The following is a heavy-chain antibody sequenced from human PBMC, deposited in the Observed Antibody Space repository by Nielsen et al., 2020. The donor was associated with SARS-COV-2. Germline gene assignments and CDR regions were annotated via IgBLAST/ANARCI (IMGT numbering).Heavy chain of an antibody. CDR2: FDPEDGET. CDR1: GYTLTELS. D-gene: IGHD3-10*01. Sequence: ASVKASCKVSGYTLTELSMHWVRQAPGKGLEWMGGFDPEDGETIYAQKFQGRVTMTEDTSTDTAYMELSSLRSEDTAVYYCATYSAYYGSGSYGNQFDPWGQGTLVTVSS. CDR3: ATYSAYYGSGSYGNQFDP. V-gene: IGHV1-24*01. J-gene: IGHJ5*02.